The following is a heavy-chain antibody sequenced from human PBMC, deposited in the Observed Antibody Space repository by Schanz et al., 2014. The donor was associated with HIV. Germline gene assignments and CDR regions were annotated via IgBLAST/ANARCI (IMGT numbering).Heavy chain of an antibody. CDR1: GFIFSNYG. Sequence: QVQLVESGGGVVQPGRSLRLSCVASGFIFSNYGMYWVRPAPGKGLECVAVIWFDGSNKNYADSVKGRFTISRDNSKDTLYLQMNSLRAEDTAVYYCARGLPRFAVTTLDSWGQGTLVTVSS. CDR3: ARGLPRFAVTTLDS. CDR2: IWFDGSNK. J-gene: IGHJ4*02. D-gene: IGHD4-17*01. V-gene: IGHV3-33*01.